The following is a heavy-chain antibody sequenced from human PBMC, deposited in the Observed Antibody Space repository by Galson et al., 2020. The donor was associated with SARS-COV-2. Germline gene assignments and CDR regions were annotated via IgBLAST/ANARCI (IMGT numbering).Heavy chain of an antibody. D-gene: IGHD3-10*01. V-gene: IGHV3-7*05. Sequence: GESLKISCAASGFTFSSYWMSWVRQAPGKGLEWVANIKQDGSEKYYVDSVKGRFTISRDNAKNSLYLQMNSLRAEDTAVYYCANSGSGSYGDAFDIWGQGTMVTVSS. J-gene: IGHJ3*02. CDR1: GFTFSSYW. CDR2: IKQDGSEK. CDR3: ANSGSGSYGDAFDI.